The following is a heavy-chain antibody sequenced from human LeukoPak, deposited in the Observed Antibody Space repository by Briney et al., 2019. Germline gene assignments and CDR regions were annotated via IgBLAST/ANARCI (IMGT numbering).Heavy chain of an antibody. CDR2: INPNSGGT. CDR3: ANWAATIRNFNY. D-gene: IGHD5-12*01. V-gene: IGHV1-2*02. J-gene: IGHJ4*02. Sequence: ASVKVSCKASGYTFTGYYMHWVRQAPGQGLEWMGWINPNSGGTNYAQKFQGRVTMTTDTSITTAYMELTRLRSDDTAVYYCANWAATIRNFNYWGQGTLVTVSS. CDR1: GYTFTGYY.